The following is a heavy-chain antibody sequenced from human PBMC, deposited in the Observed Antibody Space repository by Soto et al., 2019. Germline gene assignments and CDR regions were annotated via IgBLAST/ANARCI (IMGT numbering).Heavy chain of an antibody. D-gene: IGHD6-19*01. V-gene: IGHV3-23*01. CDR1: GFTFSSYA. CDR2: ISGSGGST. CDR3: ARRSSGWYFDY. J-gene: IGHJ4*02. Sequence: EVQLLESGGGLVQPGGSLRLSCAASGFTFSSYAMSWVRQAPGRGPEWVSAISGSGGSTYYVDSVKGRFTISRDNSKNTVYLQMNSLRAEDTAVDYCARRSSGWYFDYWGQGTLVTVSS.